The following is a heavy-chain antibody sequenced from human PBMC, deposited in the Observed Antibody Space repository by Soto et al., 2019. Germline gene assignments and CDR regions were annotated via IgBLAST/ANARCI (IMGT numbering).Heavy chain of an antibody. CDR2: IWYDGSNK. Sequence: GSLRLSCAASGFTFSDYGMHWVRQAPGKGLEWVAVIWYDGSNKYYADSVKGRFTISRDNTKNTLYVQMNSLRAEDTAVYYCARDPLHYDILTGYSPNYLDQWGQGTLVTVSS. D-gene: IGHD3-9*01. V-gene: IGHV3-33*01. CDR3: ARDPLHYDILTGYSPNYLDQ. J-gene: IGHJ4*02. CDR1: GFTFSDYG.